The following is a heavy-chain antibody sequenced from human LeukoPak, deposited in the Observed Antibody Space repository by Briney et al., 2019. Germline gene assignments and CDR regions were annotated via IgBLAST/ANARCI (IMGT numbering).Heavy chain of an antibody. D-gene: IGHD2-21*01. J-gene: IGHJ4*02. CDR1: GFTFSSYW. V-gene: IGHV3-7*01. CDR3: ARIGEGGDPYFDY. Sequence: GGSLRLSCAASGFTFSSYWMSWVRQAPGKGLEWVANMKQDGGEKYYVDSVKGRFTISRDNAKNSLYLQMNSLRAEDTAVYYCARIGEGGDPYFDYWGQGTLVTVSS. CDR2: MKQDGGEK.